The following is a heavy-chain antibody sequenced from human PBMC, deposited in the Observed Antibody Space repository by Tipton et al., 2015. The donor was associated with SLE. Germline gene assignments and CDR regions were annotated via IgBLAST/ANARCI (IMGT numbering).Heavy chain of an antibody. J-gene: IGHJ4*02. CDR1: GFTFSSYT. CDR3: AKGSASSRPYYFDY. CDR2: INSGSNFM. D-gene: IGHD6-6*01. Sequence: GSLRLSCAASGFTFSSYTMNWVRQAPGKGLEWVSSINSGSNFMSYGDSVKGRFTISRDNSKNTLYLQMDSLRAEDTAVYYCAKGSASSRPYYFDYWGQGTLVTVSS. V-gene: IGHV3-21*04.